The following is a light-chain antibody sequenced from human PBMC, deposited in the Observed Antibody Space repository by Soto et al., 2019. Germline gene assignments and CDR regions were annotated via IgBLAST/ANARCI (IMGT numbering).Light chain of an antibody. V-gene: IGKV1-39*01. J-gene: IGKJ1*01. Sequence: DIQMTQSPSSLSASVGDRVTITCRASQSVNTYLNWYQQKPGTAPKLLIYTASTLQSGVPPRFSGSGSGTDFTLTINKMQREDFATYYCQQTYNLPRTFGQGTKVDIK. CDR2: TAS. CDR1: QSVNTY. CDR3: QQTYNLPRT.